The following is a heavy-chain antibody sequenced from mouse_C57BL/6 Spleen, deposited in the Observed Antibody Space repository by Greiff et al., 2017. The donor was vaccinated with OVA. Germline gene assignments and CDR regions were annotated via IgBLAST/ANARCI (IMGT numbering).Heavy chain of an antibody. Sequence: VQLQQSGAVLVRPGTSVKVSCKASGYSFTNYLMEGVKRRPGQGLEWIGVINPGSGSTNYNEKFKGQATLTADKSSTTAYMQLSSLTSEDSAVYFCARGSGYPDYWGKGTTLTVST. D-gene: IGHD3-2*02. V-gene: IGHV1-54*01. J-gene: IGHJ2*01. CDR2: INPGSGST. CDR3: ARGSGYPDY. CDR1: GYSFTNYL.